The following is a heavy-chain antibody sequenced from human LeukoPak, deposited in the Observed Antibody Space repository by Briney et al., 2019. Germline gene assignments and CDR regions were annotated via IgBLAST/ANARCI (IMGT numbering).Heavy chain of an antibody. D-gene: IGHD6-6*01. CDR2: IYHSGST. V-gene: IGHV4-38-2*01. J-gene: IGHJ3*02. CDR1: GYSISSGDY. Sequence: SSETLSLTCAVSGYSISSGDYWGWIRQPPGKGLEWIGSIYHSGSTYYNPSLKSRVTISVETSKNQFSLKLSSVTAADTAVYYCARNLTVPRHDAFDIWGQGTMVTVSS. CDR3: ARNLTVPRHDAFDI.